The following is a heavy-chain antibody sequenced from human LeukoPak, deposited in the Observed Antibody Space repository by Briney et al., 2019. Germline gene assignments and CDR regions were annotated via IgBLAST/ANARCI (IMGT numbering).Heavy chain of an antibody. CDR3: ARGRQNYDFWSGYSHDTFDI. D-gene: IGHD3-3*01. J-gene: IGHJ3*02. Sequence: ASVKVSCKASGYTFTGYYMHWVRQAPGQGLEWMGWINPNSGDTSYAQKFQGRVTITADESTSTAYMELSSLRSEDTAVYYCARGRQNYDFWSGYSHDTFDIWGQGTMVTVSS. CDR1: GYTFTGYY. CDR2: INPNSGDT. V-gene: IGHV1-2*02.